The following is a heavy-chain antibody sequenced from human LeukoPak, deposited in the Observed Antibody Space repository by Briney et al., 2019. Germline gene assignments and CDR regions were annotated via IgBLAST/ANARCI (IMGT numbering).Heavy chain of an antibody. CDR3: ARGPRVFGVVIAPYWYFDF. CDR1: GYSISSGYY. J-gene: IGHJ2*01. Sequence: PSETLSLTCTVSGYSISSGYYWGWIRQPPGKGLEWIGSIYHSGSTYYNPSLKSRVTISVDTSKNQFSLKLSSVTAADTAVYYCARGPRVFGVVIAPYWYFDFWGRGTLVTVSS. V-gene: IGHV4-38-2*02. D-gene: IGHD3-3*01. CDR2: IYHSGST.